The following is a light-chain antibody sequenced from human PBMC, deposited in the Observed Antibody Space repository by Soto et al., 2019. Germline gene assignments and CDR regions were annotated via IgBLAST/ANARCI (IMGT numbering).Light chain of an antibody. V-gene: IGKV1-6*01. J-gene: IGKJ1*01. Sequence: AIQLTQSPSSLSASVVDRVTITCRASQAIRTALGWYQQKPGKVPKLLIYAASTLQSGVPSRFSGSGSGTDFTLTISSLQPEDFATYYCLLDFRYFWAFGQGTKVDIK. CDR1: QAIRTA. CDR3: LLDFRYFWA. CDR2: AAS.